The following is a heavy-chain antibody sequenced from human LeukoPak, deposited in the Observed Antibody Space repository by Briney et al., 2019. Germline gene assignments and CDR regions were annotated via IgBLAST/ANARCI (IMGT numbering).Heavy chain of an antibody. CDR3: ARVPWLQSGNYMDV. Sequence: GGSLRLSCAASGFTFSDYAMSWVRQAPGKGLEWLSVISGGSSGSTYYADSVTGRFTVSRDNSKNSLYLQMSSLRVDDTAVYYCARVPWLQSGNYMDVWGKGTTVTVSS. CDR1: GFTFSDYA. J-gene: IGHJ6*03. CDR2: ISGGSSGST. V-gene: IGHV3-23*01. D-gene: IGHD5-24*01.